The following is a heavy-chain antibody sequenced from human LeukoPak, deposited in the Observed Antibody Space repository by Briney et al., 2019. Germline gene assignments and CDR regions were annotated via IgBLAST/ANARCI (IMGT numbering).Heavy chain of an antibody. CDR2: IYYSGST. J-gene: IGHJ4*02. Sequence: PSETLSLTCTVSGGSISSFYWSWIEQPPGKGLEWVGYIYYSGSTNYNPSLKSRVTISVDTSKNQFSLKLSSVTAADTAVYYCARGDILTGPEDYFDYWGQGTLVTVSS. D-gene: IGHD3-9*01. CDR1: GGSISSFY. CDR3: ARGDILTGPEDYFDY. V-gene: IGHV4-59*01.